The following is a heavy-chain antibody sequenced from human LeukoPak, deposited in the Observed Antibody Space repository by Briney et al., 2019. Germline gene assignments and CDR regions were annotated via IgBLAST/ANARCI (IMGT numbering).Heavy chain of an antibody. V-gene: IGHV3-33*01. CDR2: IWYDGSNK. D-gene: IGHD6-6*01. Sequence: GGSLRLSCAASGFTFSSYGMHWVRQAPGKGLEWVAVIWYDGSNKYYADSVKGRFTISRDNSKNTLYLQMNSLRAEDTAVYYCAREEYSSSSSDYWGQGTLVTVSS. J-gene: IGHJ4*02. CDR3: AREEYSSSSSDY. CDR1: GFTFSSYG.